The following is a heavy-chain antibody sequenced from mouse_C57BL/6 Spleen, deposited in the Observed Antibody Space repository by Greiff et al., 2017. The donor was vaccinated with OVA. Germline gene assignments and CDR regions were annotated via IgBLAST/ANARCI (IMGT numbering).Heavy chain of an antibody. CDR1: GYTFTSYW. Sequence: QVQLQQPGAELVKPGASVKLSCKASGYTFTSYWMQWVKQRPGQGLEWIGEIDPSDSYTNYNQKFKGKATLTVDTSSSTAYMQLSSLTSEDSAVYYCARNKVYGSSIYAMDYWGQGTSVTVSS. D-gene: IGHD1-1*01. CDR3: ARNKVYGSSIYAMDY. V-gene: IGHV1-50*01. CDR2: IDPSDSYT. J-gene: IGHJ4*01.